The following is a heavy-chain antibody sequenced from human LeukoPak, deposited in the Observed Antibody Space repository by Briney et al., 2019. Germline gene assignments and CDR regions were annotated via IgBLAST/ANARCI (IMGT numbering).Heavy chain of an antibody. CDR1: DGSINTYF. Sequence: PSETLSLTCSVSDGSINTYFWSWIRQPAGKGLEWIGRIDSSGTTSLNPSLKSRVTISQDKSKKQFSLKLSSVTAADTAVYYCARLAVDCSGGTCYLARYIDYWGQGTLVTVSS. J-gene: IGHJ4*02. CDR2: IDSSGTT. V-gene: IGHV4-4*07. D-gene: IGHD2-15*01. CDR3: ARLAVDCSGGTCYLARYIDY.